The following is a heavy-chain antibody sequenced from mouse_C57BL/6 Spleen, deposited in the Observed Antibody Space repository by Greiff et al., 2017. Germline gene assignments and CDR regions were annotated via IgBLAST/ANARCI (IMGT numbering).Heavy chain of an antibody. J-gene: IGHJ4*01. CDR2: IDPSDSET. CDR3: ARYFGSDYAMDD. CDR1: GYTFTSYW. Sequence: QVQLQQPGAELVRPGSSVKLSCKASGYTFTSYWMHWVKQRPIQGLEWIGNIDPSDSETHYNQKFKDKATLTVDKSSSTAYMQLSSLTSEDSAVYYCARYFGSDYAMDDWGQGASVTVSS. V-gene: IGHV1-52*01. D-gene: IGHD1-1*01.